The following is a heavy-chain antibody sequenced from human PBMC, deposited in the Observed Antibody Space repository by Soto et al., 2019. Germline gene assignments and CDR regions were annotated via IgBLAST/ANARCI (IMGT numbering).Heavy chain of an antibody. Sequence: EVQLVESGGGLVQPGGCLRVSCAASGITVSSNYMSWVRQAPGKGLEWVSVIYSGGSTNYADSVKGRFTISRDNSKNTLYLQMNSLRAEDTAVYYCAREGVVADSDWGQGTLVTVSS. V-gene: IGHV3-66*01. CDR2: IYSGGST. CDR1: GITVSSNY. J-gene: IGHJ4*02. D-gene: IGHD2-15*01. CDR3: AREGVVADSD.